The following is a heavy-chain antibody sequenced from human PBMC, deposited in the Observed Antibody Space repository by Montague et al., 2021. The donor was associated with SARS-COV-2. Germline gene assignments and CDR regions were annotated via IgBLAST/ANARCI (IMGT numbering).Heavy chain of an antibody. Sequence: SETLSLTCTVSDGSISSYSYYWGWIRQPPGKGLEWFGCIYYSGSTYHNPSLKSPVTLSVATSENHFSLTLSSVTAAATAVYYCARGRSSGWDWGQGTLVTVSS. CDR3: ARGRSSGWD. J-gene: IGHJ4*02. CDR1: DGSISSYSYY. V-gene: IGHV4-39*07. CDR2: IYYSGST. D-gene: IGHD6-19*01.